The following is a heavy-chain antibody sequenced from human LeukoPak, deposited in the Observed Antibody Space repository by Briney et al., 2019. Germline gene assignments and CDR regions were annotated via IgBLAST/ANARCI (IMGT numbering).Heavy chain of an antibody. Sequence: GGSLRLSCAASGFTFSDSAMNWVRQAPGKGLEWVSSINNVASTIYYADSVTGRFTISRYNAKTLVSLQMSNLRAEDTAVYYCARDATQYLRYGYFDSWGQGILVTVSS. CDR2: INNVASTI. CDR1: GFTFSDSA. CDR3: ARDATQYLRYGYFDS. J-gene: IGHJ4*02. V-gene: IGHV3-21*01. D-gene: IGHD3-9*01.